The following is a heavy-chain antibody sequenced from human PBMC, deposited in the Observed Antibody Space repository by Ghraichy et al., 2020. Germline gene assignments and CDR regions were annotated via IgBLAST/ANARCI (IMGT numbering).Heavy chain of an antibody. CDR3: ARGAVAGIWYFDY. Sequence: SVKVSCKASGGTFSSYAISWVRQAPGQGLEWMGGIIPIFGTANYAQKFQGRVTITADKSTSTAYMELSSLRSEDTAVYYCARGAVAGIWYFDYWGQGTLVTVSS. D-gene: IGHD6-19*01. CDR1: GGTFSSYA. CDR2: IIPIFGTA. J-gene: IGHJ4*02. V-gene: IGHV1-69*06.